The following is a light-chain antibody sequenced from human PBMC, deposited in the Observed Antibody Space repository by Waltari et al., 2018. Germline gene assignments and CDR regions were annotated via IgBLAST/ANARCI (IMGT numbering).Light chain of an antibody. J-gene: IGLJ3*02. CDR1: SSNIGAGDD. CDR2: GNT. CDR3: QSYDSRLSGWV. Sequence: QSVLTQPPSVSGAPGQRVTISCTGSSSNIGAGDDVHWYRQFPGTAPKRLTAGNTNRPSGGPDRFCASKSATSASLAITGLQAEDEADYYCQSYDSRLSGWVFGGGTKVTVL. V-gene: IGLV1-40*01.